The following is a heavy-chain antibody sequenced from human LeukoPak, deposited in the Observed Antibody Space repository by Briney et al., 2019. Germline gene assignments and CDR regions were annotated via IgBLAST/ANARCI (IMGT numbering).Heavy chain of an antibody. V-gene: IGHV4-34*12. CDR3: ARVVRDGYNLGVFDY. D-gene: IGHD5-24*01. CDR1: GESFSVYY. J-gene: IGHJ4*02. Sequence: SETLSLTCAVYGESFSVYYWSWIRQPPGKGLEWIGEIIHSGSTTYNPSLKSRVTMSVDTSKNQFSLKLSSVTAADTAVYYCARVVRDGYNLGVFDYWGQGTLVTVSS. CDR2: IIHSGST.